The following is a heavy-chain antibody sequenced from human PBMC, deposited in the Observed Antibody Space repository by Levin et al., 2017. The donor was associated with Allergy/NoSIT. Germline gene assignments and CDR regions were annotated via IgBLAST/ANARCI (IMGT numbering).Heavy chain of an antibody. D-gene: IGHD3-10*01. CDR2: INHSGST. V-gene: IGHV4-34*01. J-gene: IGHJ4*02. CDR3: ARRTGVDGSKGDFDY. CDR1: GGSFSGYY. Sequence: SETLSLTCAVYGGSFSGYYWSWIRQPPGKGLEWIGEINHSGSTNYNPSLKSRVTISVDTSKNQFSLKLSSVTAADTAVYYCARRTGVDGSKGDFDYWGQGTLVTVSS.